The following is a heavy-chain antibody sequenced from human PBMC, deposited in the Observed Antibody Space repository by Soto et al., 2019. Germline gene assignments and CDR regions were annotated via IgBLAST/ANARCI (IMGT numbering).Heavy chain of an antibody. CDR2: IWYDGSNK. CDR1: GFTFSSYG. Sequence: QVQLVESGGGVVQPGRSLRLSCAASGFTFSSYGMHWVRQAPGKGLEWVAVIWYDGSNKYYADSVKGRFTISRDNSKNTLYLQMNRLRAEDTAVYYCAGHIHTGIAAAYGMDVWGQGTTVTVSS. D-gene: IGHD6-13*01. J-gene: IGHJ6*02. CDR3: AGHIHTGIAAAYGMDV. V-gene: IGHV3-33*01.